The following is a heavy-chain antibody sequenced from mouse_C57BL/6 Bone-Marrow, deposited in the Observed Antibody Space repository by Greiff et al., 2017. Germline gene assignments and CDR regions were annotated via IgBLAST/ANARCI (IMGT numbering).Heavy chain of an antibody. CDR2: IYPGDGDT. V-gene: IGHV1-80*01. CDR3: ARRVTTVVAKDAMDY. Sequence: VQLQQSGAELVKPGASVKISCKASGYAFSSYWMNWVKQRPGKGLEWIGQIYPGDGDTNYNGKFKGKATLTADKSSSTAYMQLSSLTSEDSAVYFCARRVTTVVAKDAMDYWGQGTSVTVSS. D-gene: IGHD1-1*01. CDR1: GYAFSSYW. J-gene: IGHJ4*01.